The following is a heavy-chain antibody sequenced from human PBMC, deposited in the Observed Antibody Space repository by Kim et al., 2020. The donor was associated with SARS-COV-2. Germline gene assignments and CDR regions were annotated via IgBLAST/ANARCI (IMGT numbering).Heavy chain of an antibody. Sequence: SVKVSCKASGGTFSSYAISWVRQAPGQGLEWMGGIIPIFGTANYAQKFQGRVTITADESTSTAYMELSSLRSEGTAVYYCARGGCIVGIESGSDAFDIWGQGTMVTVSS. V-gene: IGHV1-69*13. CDR3: ARGGCIVGIESGSDAFDI. J-gene: IGHJ3*02. CDR2: IIPIFGTA. D-gene: IGHD1-26*01. CDR1: GGTFSSYA.